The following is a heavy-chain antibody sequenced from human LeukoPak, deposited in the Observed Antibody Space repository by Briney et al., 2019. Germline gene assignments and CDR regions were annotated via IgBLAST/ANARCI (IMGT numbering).Heavy chain of an antibody. D-gene: IGHD6-25*01. Sequence: GGSLRLSCAASGFTFSSYAMSWVRQAPGKGPEWVSTISIDGGRTYYADSVEGRFTVSRDTSKNTLYLQMNSLRAEDTAVYYCARKGIGSSRYQNMDVWGKGTTVTVSS. CDR2: ISIDGGRT. CDR1: GFTFSSYA. J-gene: IGHJ6*03. CDR3: ARKGIGSSRYQNMDV. V-gene: IGHV3-23*01.